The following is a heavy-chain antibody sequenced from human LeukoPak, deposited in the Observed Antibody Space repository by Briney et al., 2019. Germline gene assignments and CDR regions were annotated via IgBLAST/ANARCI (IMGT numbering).Heavy chain of an antibody. J-gene: IGHJ4*02. CDR1: GGSISSGGYY. D-gene: IGHD3-9*01. Sequence: PSETLSLTCTVSGGSISSGGYYWSWIRQHPGKGLEWIGYIYYSGSTYYNPSLKSRVTISVDTSKNQFSLKLSSVTAADTAVYYCARVNTVRYYDILTGYYRGVGYFDHWGQGTLVTVSS. CDR2: IYYSGST. V-gene: IGHV4-31*03. CDR3: ARVNTVRYYDILTGYYRGVGYFDH.